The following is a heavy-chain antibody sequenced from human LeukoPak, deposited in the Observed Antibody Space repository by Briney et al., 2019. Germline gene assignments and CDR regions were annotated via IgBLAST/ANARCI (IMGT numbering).Heavy chain of an antibody. CDR3: ARDLHRGGEFQY. CDR2: ISHSGST. Sequence: SETLSLTCAVYNGSFSCYYWSWIRQPPGKGLEWIGEISHSGSTNYNPSLKSRVTISVDTSKNQFSLKLSSVTDADTAIYYCARDLHRGGEFQYWGQGTVVTVSS. D-gene: IGHD2-21*01. J-gene: IGHJ4*02. V-gene: IGHV4-34*01. CDR1: NGSFSCYY.